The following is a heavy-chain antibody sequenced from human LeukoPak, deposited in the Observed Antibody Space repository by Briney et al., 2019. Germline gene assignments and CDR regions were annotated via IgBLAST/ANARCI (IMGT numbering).Heavy chain of an antibody. Sequence: PSESLSLTCTVSGGSISSYYWSWIRQPPGKGLEWIGYIYYSGSTNYNPSLKSRVTISVDTSKNQFSLKLSSVTAADTAVYYCARAPMVRGVIRVFDPWGQGTLVTVSS. J-gene: IGHJ5*02. CDR2: IYYSGST. CDR1: GGSISSYY. D-gene: IGHD3-10*01. CDR3: ARAPMVRGVIRVFDP. V-gene: IGHV4-59*01.